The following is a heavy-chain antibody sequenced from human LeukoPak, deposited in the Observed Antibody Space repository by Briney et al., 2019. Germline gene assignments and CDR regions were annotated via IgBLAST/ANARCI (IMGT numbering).Heavy chain of an antibody. Sequence: QPGGSLRLSCAASGFTFSSYWMHLVRQVPGKGLVWVSRINSDGSSTYYADSVKGRFTISRDNSKNTLFLQLDSLRAEDTALYFCANDLNNSPYWGQGTLVTVSS. CDR3: ANDLNNSPY. J-gene: IGHJ4*02. CDR2: INSDGSST. CDR1: GFTFSSYW. D-gene: IGHD3-3*01. V-gene: IGHV3-74*01.